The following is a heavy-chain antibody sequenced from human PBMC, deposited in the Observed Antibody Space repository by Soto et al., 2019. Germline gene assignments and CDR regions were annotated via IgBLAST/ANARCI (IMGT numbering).Heavy chain of an antibody. CDR1: GYTFTSYA. Sequence: ASVKVSCKASGYTFTSYAMHWVRQAPGQRLEWMGWINAGNGNTKYSQKFQGRVTITRDTSASTAYMELSSLRSEDTAVYYCARDRTIFGVVIILGYWGQGTLVTV. V-gene: IGHV1-3*01. CDR3: ARDRTIFGVVIILGY. J-gene: IGHJ4*02. CDR2: INAGNGNT. D-gene: IGHD3-3*01.